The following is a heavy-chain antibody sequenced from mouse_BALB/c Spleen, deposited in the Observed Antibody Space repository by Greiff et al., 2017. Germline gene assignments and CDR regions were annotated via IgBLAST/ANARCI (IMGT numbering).Heavy chain of an antibody. D-gene: IGHD3-1*01. Sequence: QVQLQQPGAELVRPGASVKLSCKASGYTFTSYWINWVKQRPGQGLEWIGNIYPSDSYTNYNQKFKDKATLTVDKSSSTAYMQLSSPTSEDSAVYYCTRWGSSGYVSYAMDYWGQGTSVTVSS. V-gene: IGHV1-69*02. CDR2: IYPSDSYT. J-gene: IGHJ4*01. CDR3: TRWGSSGYVSYAMDY. CDR1: GYTFTSYW.